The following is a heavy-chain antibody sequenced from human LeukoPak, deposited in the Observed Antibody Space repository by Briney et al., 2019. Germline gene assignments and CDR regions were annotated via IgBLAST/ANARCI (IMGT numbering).Heavy chain of an antibody. CDR1: GDSFSSNSVA. J-gene: IGHJ3*01. CDR2: TFYRSKWFN. D-gene: IGHD2-21*01. CDR3: ARDRLWAFDL. V-gene: IGHV6-1*01. Sequence: SQTLSLTCDISGDSFSSNSVAWGWIRQSPSRGLEWLGRTFYRSKWFNDYAVSVKSRITINTDTSKNQFSLQLNSVTPEDTAIYYCARDRLWAFDLWGQGTMVTVSS.